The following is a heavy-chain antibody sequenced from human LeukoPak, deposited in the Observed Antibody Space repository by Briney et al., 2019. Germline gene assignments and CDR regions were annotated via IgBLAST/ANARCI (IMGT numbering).Heavy chain of an antibody. CDR3: ARAGRYGFAGYSGDY. CDR1: GSTFSDYY. V-gene: IGHV3-11*05. CDR2: ISDSSSYT. J-gene: IGHJ4*02. D-gene: IGHD3-10*01. Sequence: GGSLRLSCAASGSTFSDYYMSWIRQAPGKGLEWVSYISDSSSYTNYADSVKGRFTIYRDNAKKSLYLQMNSLRAEDTAFYYCARAGRYGFAGYSGDYWGQGTLVTVSS.